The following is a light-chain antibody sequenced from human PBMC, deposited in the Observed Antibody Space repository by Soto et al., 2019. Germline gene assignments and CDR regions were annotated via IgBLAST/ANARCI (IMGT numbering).Light chain of an antibody. CDR2: DAS. CDR1: QSVSSY. Sequence: EIALTQSPATVSLSPMEVATRSVMASQSVSSYLAWYQQKPGQAPRLLIYDASNRATGIPARFSGSGSGTDFTLTISSLEPEDFAVYYCQQRSNWPPTFGQGTKVDIK. V-gene: IGKV3-11*01. J-gene: IGKJ1*01. CDR3: QQRSNWPPT.